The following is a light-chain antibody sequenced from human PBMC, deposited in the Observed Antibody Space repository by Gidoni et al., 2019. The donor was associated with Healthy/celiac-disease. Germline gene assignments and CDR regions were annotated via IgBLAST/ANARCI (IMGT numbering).Light chain of an antibody. CDR3: QQYDNLPLT. V-gene: IGKV1-33*01. J-gene: IGKJ4*01. CDR1: QDISNY. CDR2: DAS. Sequence: DNQMTQSPSSLSASVGDRVTITCQASQDISNYLNWYQQKPGKAPKLLIYDASNLETGVPSRFSGSGSGTDFTFTISSLQPEDIATYHCQQYDNLPLTFGGGTKVEIK.